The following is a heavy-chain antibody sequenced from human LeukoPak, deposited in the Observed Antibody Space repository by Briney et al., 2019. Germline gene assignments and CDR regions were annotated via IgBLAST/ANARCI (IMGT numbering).Heavy chain of an antibody. Sequence: GGSLRLSCAASGFTFSGHWMHWVRQAPGKGLVWFSRIYTDGSRTNYADSVWGRLTISRANAKNTLYLQLDSLRAEGTAVYYCARGDHVGYFLDYWGQGTLVTVSS. CDR2: IYTDGSRT. CDR1: GFTFSGHW. D-gene: IGHD1-26*01. J-gene: IGHJ4*02. CDR3: ARGDHVGYFLDY. V-gene: IGHV3-74*01.